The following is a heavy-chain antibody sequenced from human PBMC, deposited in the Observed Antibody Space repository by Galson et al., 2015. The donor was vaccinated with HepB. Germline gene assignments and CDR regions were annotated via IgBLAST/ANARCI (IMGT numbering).Heavy chain of an antibody. CDR3: AREGGLTFGAIGY. J-gene: IGHJ4*02. CDR2: INSDGSST. D-gene: IGHD3-16*01. CDR1: GFTFSSYW. Sequence: SLRLSCAASGFTFSSYWMHWVRHAPGKGLVWVSRINSDGSSTSYADSVKGRFTISRDNAKNTLYLQMNSLRAEDTAVYYCAREGGLTFGAIGYWGQGTLVTVSS. V-gene: IGHV3-74*01.